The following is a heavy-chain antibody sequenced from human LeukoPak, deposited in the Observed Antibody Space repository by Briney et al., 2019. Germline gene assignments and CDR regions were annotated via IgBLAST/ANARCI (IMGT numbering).Heavy chain of an antibody. J-gene: IGHJ4*02. CDR3: ARGRVVDGFDY. CDR2: IYSGGNS. Sequence: PGGSLRLSCAASGFTFSTSYMSWVRQDPGKGPEWVSVIYSGGNSYYADSVKGRFTISRDNSKNTLYLQMNSLRAEDTAVYYCARGRVVDGFDYWGQGTLVTVSS. V-gene: IGHV3-53*01. CDR1: GFTFSTSY. D-gene: IGHD3/OR15-3a*01.